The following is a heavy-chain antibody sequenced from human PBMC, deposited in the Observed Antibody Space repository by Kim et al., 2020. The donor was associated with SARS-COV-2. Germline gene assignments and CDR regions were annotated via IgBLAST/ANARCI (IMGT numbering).Heavy chain of an antibody. CDR2: T. CDR3: ARRRGLSGMDV. Sequence: THYRPSYHGHVTVSADKSIGTAYLQWSSLKATDTAMYYCARRRGLSGMDVWGQGTTVTVSS. D-gene: IGHD3-10*01. J-gene: IGHJ6*02. V-gene: IGHV5-10-1*01.